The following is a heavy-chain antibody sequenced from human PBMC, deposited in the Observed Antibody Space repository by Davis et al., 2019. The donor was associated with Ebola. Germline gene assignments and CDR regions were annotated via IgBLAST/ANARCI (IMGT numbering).Heavy chain of an antibody. J-gene: IGHJ4*02. CDR1: GFAFSTYA. Sequence: GESLKISCAASGFAFSTYAMSWVRQPPGKGLEWVSIISSGATSTYYADSVKGRFTISRDNSKNTLYLQMNSLRAEDTAVYYCARDFEEKALDYWGLGTLVTVSS. CDR2: ISSGATST. CDR3: ARDFEEKALDY. D-gene: IGHD5-24*01. V-gene: IGHV3-23*01.